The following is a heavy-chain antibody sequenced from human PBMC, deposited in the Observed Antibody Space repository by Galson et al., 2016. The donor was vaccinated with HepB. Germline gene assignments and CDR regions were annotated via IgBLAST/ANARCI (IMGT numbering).Heavy chain of an antibody. CDR2: VLKTGAT. J-gene: IGHJ4*02. Sequence: TLSPTYAVSAASLTSGSSSWSWIRQPRGKGLEWIGLVLKTGATYYTPSPNTRVTIALDRTRNHFSQRLSSVTAADTAMYVSTRGPSLVRAYGASISYFDNWGQGTPVTVSS. CDR3: TRGPSLVRAYGASISYFDN. D-gene: IGHD3-3*01. V-gene: IGHV4-30-2*01. CDR1: AASLTSGSSS.